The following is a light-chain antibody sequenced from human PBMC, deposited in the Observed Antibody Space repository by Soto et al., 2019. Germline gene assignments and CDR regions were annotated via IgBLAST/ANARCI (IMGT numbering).Light chain of an antibody. V-gene: IGKV3-20*01. CDR2: GAS. CDR1: QGLGTN. CDR3: QQYDSSPYT. J-gene: IGKJ5*01. Sequence: EIVFTQSPAILSVCPGERATLSCRASQGLGTNLAWYQQKPGQAPRLLIYGASSRETGIPDTFSGSGSGTDFTLTISRLEPEDFAVYYCQQYDSSPYTLGQGTRLEIK.